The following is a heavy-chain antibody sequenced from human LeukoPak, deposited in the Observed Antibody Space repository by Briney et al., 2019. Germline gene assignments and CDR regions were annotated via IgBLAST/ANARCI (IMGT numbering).Heavy chain of an antibody. D-gene: IGHD4/OR15-4a*01. CDR1: GFTFSSYG. Sequence: GGSLRLSCVASGFTFSSYGMSWVRQAPGKGLEWVSSISGSGDSTYYADSVKGRFTISRDNSKNTLYLQMNSLRVEDTAIYYCAKYGAPGWSGYLDYWGQGTLVTVSS. J-gene: IGHJ4*02. V-gene: IGHV3-23*01. CDR2: ISGSGDST. CDR3: AKYGAPGWSGYLDY.